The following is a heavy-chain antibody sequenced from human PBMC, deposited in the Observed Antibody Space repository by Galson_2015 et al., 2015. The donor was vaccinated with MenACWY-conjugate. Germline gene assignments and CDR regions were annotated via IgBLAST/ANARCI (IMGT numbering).Heavy chain of an antibody. J-gene: IGHJ5*02. Sequence: SLRLSCAASGFTFSNYWLHWVRHAPGKGLEWVSRVHSDGTGTTYADSVKGRFTISRDNAKNTLYLQMNSLRAEDTAIYYCTKAAARYSTSSAFNWFDPWGQGALVTVSS. CDR2: VHSDGTGT. CDR1: GFTFSNYW. CDR3: TKAAARYSTSSAFNWFDP. D-gene: IGHD6-6*01. V-gene: IGHV3-74*01.